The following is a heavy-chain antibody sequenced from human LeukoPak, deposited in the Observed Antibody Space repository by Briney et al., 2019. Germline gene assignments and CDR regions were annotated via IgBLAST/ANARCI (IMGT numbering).Heavy chain of an antibody. J-gene: IGHJ4*02. V-gene: IGHV3-15*04. Sequence: SGGSLRLSCAASGFTFSSYSMNWVRQAPGKGLEWVGRIASKTDGGTTDYAAPVKGRFTISRDDSKNTLFLQMNSLKTEDTAVYYCTTGIRGDCGQGTLVTVSS. CDR2: IASKTDGGTT. CDR1: GFTFSSYS. CDR3: TTGIRGD.